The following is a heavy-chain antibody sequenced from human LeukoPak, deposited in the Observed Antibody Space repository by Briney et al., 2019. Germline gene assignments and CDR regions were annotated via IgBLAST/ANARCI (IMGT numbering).Heavy chain of an antibody. CDR3: ARGYYYDSSGSVGAFDI. V-gene: IGHV1-69*05. J-gene: IGHJ3*02. Sequence: ASVKVSCKASGGTFSSCAISWVRQAPGQGLEWMGGIIPIFGTANYAQKFQGRVTITTDESTSTAYMELSSLRSEDTAVYYCARGYYYDSSGSVGAFDIWGQGTMVTVSS. CDR2: IIPIFGTA. CDR1: GGTFSSCA. D-gene: IGHD3-22*01.